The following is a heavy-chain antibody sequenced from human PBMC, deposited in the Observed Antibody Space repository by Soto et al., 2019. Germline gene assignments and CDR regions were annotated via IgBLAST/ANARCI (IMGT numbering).Heavy chain of an antibody. CDR2: ISSSSSTI. D-gene: IGHD1-26*01. J-gene: IGHJ4*02. CDR1: GFTFSSYS. CDR3: ARGGWALLRDYFDY. V-gene: IGHV3-48*01. Sequence: EVQLVESGGGLVQPGGSLRLSCAASGFTFSSYSMNWVRQAPGKGLEWVSYISSSSSTIYYADSVKGRFTTSRDNAKTSLYLQMTSLRAEDTAVYYFARGGWALLRDYFDYWGQGTLVTVSS.